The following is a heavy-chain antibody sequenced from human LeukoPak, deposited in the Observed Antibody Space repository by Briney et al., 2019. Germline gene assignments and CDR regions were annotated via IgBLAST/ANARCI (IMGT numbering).Heavy chain of an antibody. V-gene: IGHV3-15*01. CDR1: GFTFSSYA. CDR3: TLPWGSGSYYDY. Sequence: GGSLRLSCAASGFTFSSYAMSWVRQAPGKGLEWVGHIKSKTDGGTTDYAAPVKGRFTIARDDSKNTLFLQMNSLKTEDTAVYYCTLPWGSGSYYDYWGQGTLVTVSS. J-gene: IGHJ4*02. CDR2: IKSKTDGGTT. D-gene: IGHD3-10*01.